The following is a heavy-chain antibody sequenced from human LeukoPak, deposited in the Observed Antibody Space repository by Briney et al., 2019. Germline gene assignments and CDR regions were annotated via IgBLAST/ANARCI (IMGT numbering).Heavy chain of an antibody. CDR1: GYTFTSHG. Sequence: ASVKVSCKTSGYTFTSHGISWVRQAPGQGLEWMGWISANNGYTNYAQRMQGRLTMTTDTSTSTAYMELRSLSSDDTAIYYCARDWPTVIADYWGQGTLVTVSS. J-gene: IGHJ4*02. V-gene: IGHV1-18*01. CDR2: ISANNGYT. CDR3: ARDWPTVIADY. D-gene: IGHD4-11*01.